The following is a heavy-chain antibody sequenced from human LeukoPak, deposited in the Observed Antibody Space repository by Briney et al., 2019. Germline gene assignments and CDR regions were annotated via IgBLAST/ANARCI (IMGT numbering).Heavy chain of an antibody. CDR2: ISSSGGST. CDR1: GFTFSSYA. Sequence: GGSLRLSCAASGFTFSSYAMSWVRQAPGKGLEWVSAISSSGGSTYYADSVKGRLTISRDNSKNTLYLQMNSLRAEDTAVYYCAKGRAYYDFWSGPVLHFYYMDVWGKGTTVTVSS. J-gene: IGHJ6*03. D-gene: IGHD3-3*01. V-gene: IGHV3-23*01. CDR3: AKGRAYYDFWSGPVLHFYYMDV.